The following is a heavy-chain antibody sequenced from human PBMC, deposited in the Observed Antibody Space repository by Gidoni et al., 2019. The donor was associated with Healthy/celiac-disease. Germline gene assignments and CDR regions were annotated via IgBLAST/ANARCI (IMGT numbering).Heavy chain of an antibody. CDR3: ARDYGSGSYLVYFDY. V-gene: IGHV3-7*04. J-gene: IGHJ4*02. D-gene: IGHD3-10*01. Sequence: EVQLVESGGGLVQPGGSLRLSLAASGFPFSSYWMSWVRQAPGKGLEWVANIKQDGSEKYYVDSVKGRFTISRDNAKNSLYLQMNSLRAEDTAVYYCARDYGSGSYLVYFDYWGQGTLVTVSS. CDR1: GFPFSSYW. CDR2: IKQDGSEK.